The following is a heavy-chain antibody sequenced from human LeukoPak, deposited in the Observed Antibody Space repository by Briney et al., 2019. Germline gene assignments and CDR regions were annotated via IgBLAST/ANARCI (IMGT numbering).Heavy chain of an antibody. D-gene: IGHD2-21*02. J-gene: IGHJ5*02. CDR1: GFTFSSYW. CDR2: INSDGSST. Sequence: GGSLRLSCAASGFTFSSYWMNWVRQAPGKVLVWVSRINSDGSSTSYADSVKGRFTISRNNAKNTLYLQMNSLRAEDTAVYYCARDIIPYCGGDCYDNWFDPWGQGTLVTVSS. V-gene: IGHV3-74*01. CDR3: ARDIIPYCGGDCYDNWFDP.